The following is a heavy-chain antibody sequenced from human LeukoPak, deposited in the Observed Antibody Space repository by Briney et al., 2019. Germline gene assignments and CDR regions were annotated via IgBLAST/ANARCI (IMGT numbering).Heavy chain of an antibody. Sequence: ESPIIPLKCSGYIFPKYWIGWVRQVPGKGLEGMGIIYPCYSDPRYSPSFQGQVTISADKSIRTAYLQWSSLKASNTVMYYCTRLLYDFWSGRDAFDIWGQRTMVTVSS. V-gene: IGHV5-51*01. CDR3: TRLLYDFWSGRDAFDI. J-gene: IGHJ3*02. CDR1: GYIFPKYW. CDR2: IYPCYSDP. D-gene: IGHD3-3*01.